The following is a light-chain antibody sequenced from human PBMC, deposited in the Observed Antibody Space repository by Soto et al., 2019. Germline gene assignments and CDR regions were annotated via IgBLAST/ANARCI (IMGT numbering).Light chain of an antibody. CDR2: KTS. CDR1: LSINNW. J-gene: IGKJ4*01. Sequence: DIQMTQSPSTLSASVGDRVTITCRASLSINNWLAWYQQKPGKAPKLLIYKTSNLESGVPSRFSGSGSGTEFSLTINSLQPDDFATYYCQQYKSFSLTFGGGTRVEVK. CDR3: QQYKSFSLT. V-gene: IGKV1-5*03.